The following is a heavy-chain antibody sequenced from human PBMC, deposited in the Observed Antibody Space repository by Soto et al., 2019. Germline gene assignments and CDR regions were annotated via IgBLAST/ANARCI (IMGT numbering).Heavy chain of an antibody. J-gene: IGHJ4*02. Sequence: GGSLRLSCAASGFTFTRYMTWVRQAPGKGLEWVSAISGSGAGTYYADSVKGRFTISRDNSKNTLYLQMNSLRAEDTAVYYCAKDGSEQWLEHLDYWGQGALVTVSS. CDR2: ISGSGAGT. CDR3: AKDGSEQWLEHLDY. V-gene: IGHV3-23*01. D-gene: IGHD6-19*01. CDR1: GFTFTRY.